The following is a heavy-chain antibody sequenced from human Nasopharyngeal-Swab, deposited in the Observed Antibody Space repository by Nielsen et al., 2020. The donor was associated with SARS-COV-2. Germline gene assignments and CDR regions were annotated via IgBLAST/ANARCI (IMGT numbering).Heavy chain of an antibody. V-gene: IGHV3-15*01. J-gene: IGHJ6*02. CDR2: IKSKTDGGTT. D-gene: IGHD2-2*01. Sequence: GGSLRLSCTASGFTSGDYAMSWVRQAPGKGLEWVGRIKSKTDGGTTDYAAPVKGRFTISRDDSKNTLYLQMNSLKTEDTAVYYCTTGSYCSSTSCYHYYYGMDVWGQGTTVTVSS. CDR1: GFTSGDYA. CDR3: TTGSYCSSTSCYHYYYGMDV.